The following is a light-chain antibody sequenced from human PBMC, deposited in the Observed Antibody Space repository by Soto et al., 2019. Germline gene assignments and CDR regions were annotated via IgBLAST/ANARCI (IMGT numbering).Light chain of an antibody. V-gene: IGLV1-40*01. CDR1: SSNIGAGYD. CDR3: QSYDSSLSGYVV. CDR2: GNS. Sequence: QPVLTQPPSVSGAPGQRVTISCTGSSSNIGAGYDVHWYQQLPGTAPKLLIYGNSNRPSGVPDRFSGSKSGTSASLAITGLQPEDEADYYCQSYDSSLSGYVVFGGGTKVTVL. J-gene: IGLJ2*01.